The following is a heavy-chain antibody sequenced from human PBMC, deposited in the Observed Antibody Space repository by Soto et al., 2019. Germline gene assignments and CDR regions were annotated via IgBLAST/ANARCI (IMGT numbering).Heavy chain of an antibody. Sequence: QVQLVESGGGVVQPGRSLRLSCATSGFIFSSYGIHWLRQAPGKGLEWLAIISHDGNKKYYADSVKGRFTSSRDNPKNTVYLQMDSLRVEDTAVYYCARDGGDFDYWGQGTLVTVSS. J-gene: IGHJ4*02. CDR2: ISHDGNKK. V-gene: IGHV3-33*05. CDR3: ARDGGDFDY. CDR1: GFIFSSYG. D-gene: IGHD3-16*01.